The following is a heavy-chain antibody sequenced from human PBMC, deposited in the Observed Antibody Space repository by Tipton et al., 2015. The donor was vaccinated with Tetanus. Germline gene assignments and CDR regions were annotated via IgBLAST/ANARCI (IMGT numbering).Heavy chain of an antibody. CDR2: IYPGDSYS. CDR3: ARPLTSVAFGGFAFDV. D-gene: IGHD3-16*01. V-gene: IGHV5-51*01. CDR1: GYTFTNYW. J-gene: IGHJ3*01. Sequence: QLVQSGAEVKKPGESLKISCKGSGYTFTNYWIGWVRQMPGKGLEWMGIIYPGDSYSTYSPSFEGQVTISVDRSIDTAYLQWSSLKASDTAIYYCARPLTSVAFGGFAFDVWGQGTLVTVSS.